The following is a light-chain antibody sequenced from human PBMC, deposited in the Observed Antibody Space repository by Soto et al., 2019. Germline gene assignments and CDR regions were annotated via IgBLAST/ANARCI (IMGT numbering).Light chain of an antibody. CDR3: SSHAAGSTLV. CDR1: SSDVGGYNE. Sequence: QSALTQPASVSGSPGQSTTISCTGTSSDVGGYNEVSWYQQRPGKAPKLMSYDVSNRPSGVSNRFSGSKSGNTAPLTISGRQDEDEAYYYCSSHAAGSTLVFGGGTKVTVL. CDR2: DVS. V-gene: IGLV2-14*03. J-gene: IGLJ2*01.